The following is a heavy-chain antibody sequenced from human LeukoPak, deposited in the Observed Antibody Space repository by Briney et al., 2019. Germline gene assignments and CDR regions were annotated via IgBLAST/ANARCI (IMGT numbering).Heavy chain of an antibody. CDR3: ARGVGSSWFDP. Sequence: ASVKVSCKASGYTFTAYYIHWVRQAPGQGLEWMGWMDPVSGGTNYAQRFQGRVTMTRDSSISTAYIQLSSLRSDGTADTAVYYCARGVGSSWFDPWGQGTLVTVSS. CDR1: GYTFTAYY. V-gene: IGHV1-2*02. J-gene: IGHJ5*02. CDR2: MDPVSGGT. D-gene: IGHD2-8*01.